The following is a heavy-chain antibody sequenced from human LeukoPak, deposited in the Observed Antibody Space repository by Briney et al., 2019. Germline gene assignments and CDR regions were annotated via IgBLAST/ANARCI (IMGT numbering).Heavy chain of an antibody. CDR1: GGSISSSSYY. D-gene: IGHD6-13*01. V-gene: IGHV4-39*01. CDR3: ARTRYSSSWYPGQFYFDY. Sequence: PSETLSLTCTVSGGSISSSSYYWGWIRQPPGKGLEWIGRIYYSGSTYYNPSLKSRVTISVDTSKNQFSLKLSSVTAADTAVYYCARTRYSSSWYPGQFYFDYWGQGTLVTVSS. J-gene: IGHJ4*02. CDR2: IYYSGST.